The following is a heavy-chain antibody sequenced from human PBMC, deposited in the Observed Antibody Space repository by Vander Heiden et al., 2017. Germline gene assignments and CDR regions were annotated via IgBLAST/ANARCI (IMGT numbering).Heavy chain of an antibody. J-gene: IGHJ6*02. D-gene: IGHD1-20*01. CDR2: ISGSGSNT. CDR3: AKDFGDNGFYYGLDV. V-gene: IGHV3-23*01. Sequence: VQLLESGGGVVQPGGSLRLSCAASGLTFSSTAMNWVRQAPGKGLEWVSVISGSGSNTYYADSVKGGFTISRDNSKNTLYLQMSSLRAEDTAVYYCAKDFGDNGFYYGLDVWGQGTTVTVSS. CDR1: GLTFSSTA.